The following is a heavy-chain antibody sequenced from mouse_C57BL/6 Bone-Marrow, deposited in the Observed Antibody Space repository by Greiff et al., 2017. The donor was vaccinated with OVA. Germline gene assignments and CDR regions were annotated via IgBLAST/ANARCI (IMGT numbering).Heavy chain of an antibody. CDR2: IYPGSGST. Sequence: QVQLQQPGAELVKPGASVKMSCKASGCTFTSYWITWVKQRPGQGLEWIGDIYPGSGSTNYNEKFKSKATLTVDTSSSTAYMQLSSLTSEDSAVYYCARSTYYYGSSYGYWGQGTTLTVSS. CDR3: ARSTYYYGSSYGY. V-gene: IGHV1-55*01. D-gene: IGHD1-1*01. CDR1: GCTFTSYW. J-gene: IGHJ2*01.